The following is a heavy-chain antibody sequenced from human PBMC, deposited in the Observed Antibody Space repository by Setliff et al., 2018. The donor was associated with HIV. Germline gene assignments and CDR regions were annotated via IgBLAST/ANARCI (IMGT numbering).Heavy chain of an antibody. V-gene: IGHV4-34*01. CDR3: ARGDGTKYYYYYYMDV. CDR1: GGSFTDIGGSFTDYY. CDR2: IDYSGSP. D-gene: IGHD1-7*01. Sequence: SETLSLTCAVFGGSFTDIGGSFTDYYWIWIRQPPGKGLEWIGEIDYSGSPNYNPSLKSRVTISVDTSKSQFSLKLSSVTAADTAVYYCARGDGTKYYYYYYMDVWGKGTTVTVSS. J-gene: IGHJ6*03.